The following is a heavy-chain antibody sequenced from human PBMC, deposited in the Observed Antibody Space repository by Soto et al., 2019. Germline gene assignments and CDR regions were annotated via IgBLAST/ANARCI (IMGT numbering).Heavy chain of an antibody. Sequence: PSETLSLTCTVSGGSIAGGGYYWSWFRQHPGKGLEWIGYINYSGNTYYNPSLKSRVTISVDTSKSQFSLKLSSVTAADTAVYYCASYCSSTSCYFDDAFDIWGQGTMVTVSS. D-gene: IGHD2-2*01. CDR1: GGSIAGGGYY. V-gene: IGHV4-31*03. CDR3: ASYCSSTSCYFDDAFDI. CDR2: INYSGNT. J-gene: IGHJ3*02.